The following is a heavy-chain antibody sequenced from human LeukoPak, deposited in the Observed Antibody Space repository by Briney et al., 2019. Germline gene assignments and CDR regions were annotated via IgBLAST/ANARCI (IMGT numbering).Heavy chain of an antibody. Sequence: ASVKVSCKASGYSFTSHYMHWVRQAPGQGLGWMGLINPSGSSTLYAQKFQGRVTMTRDMSTTTDYMELSSLRSDDTAVYYCARDRSSGYLSYWGQGTLVTVSS. V-gene: IGHV1-46*01. J-gene: IGHJ4*02. CDR2: INPSGSST. D-gene: IGHD3-22*01. CDR1: GYSFTSHY. CDR3: ARDRSSGYLSY.